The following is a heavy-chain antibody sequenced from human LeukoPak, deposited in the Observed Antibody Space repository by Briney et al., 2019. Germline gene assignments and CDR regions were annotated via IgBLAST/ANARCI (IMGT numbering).Heavy chain of an antibody. J-gene: IGHJ4*02. CDR3: ARQRGRGCLDY. D-gene: IGHD6-19*01. CDR2: IKQDGSET. CDR1: RFTLSNYW. V-gene: IGHV3-7*01. Sequence: PGGSLRLSCAASRFTLSNYWMSGVRQAPGKGLEWVANIKQDGSETYYVDSVKGRFTISRDNAKNSLSLQMNSLRAEDTAVYYCARQRGRGCLDYWGQGTLVTVSS.